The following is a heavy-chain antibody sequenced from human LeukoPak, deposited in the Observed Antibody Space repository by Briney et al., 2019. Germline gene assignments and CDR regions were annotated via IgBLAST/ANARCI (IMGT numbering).Heavy chain of an antibody. CDR1: GYRFTNYW. D-gene: IGHD4-23*01. Sequence: KAGESLKISCKGSGYRFTNYWIGWVRQMPGKGLEWMGIIYPGDSNTRYSPSFQGQVTISADKSINTAYVQWSSLKASDTAMYYCARRVVNNRNWYFNLWGRGTLVTVSS. CDR3: ARRVVNNRNWYFNL. J-gene: IGHJ2*01. V-gene: IGHV5-51*01. CDR2: IYPGDSNT.